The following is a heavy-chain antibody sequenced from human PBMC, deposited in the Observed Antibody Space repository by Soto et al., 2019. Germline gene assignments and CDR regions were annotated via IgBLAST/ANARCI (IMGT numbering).Heavy chain of an antibody. Sequence: EVQLVESGGGLVKPGGSLRLSCAASGFTFNSYSMNWVRQAPGKGLEWVSSISSSSSYIYYADSVKGRFTISRDNAKNSLYLQMNSLRAEDTAVYYCARLYNYGYGMDVWGQGTTVTVSS. CDR2: ISSSSSYI. CDR1: GFTFNSYS. V-gene: IGHV3-21*01. CDR3: ARLYNYGYGMDV. J-gene: IGHJ6*02.